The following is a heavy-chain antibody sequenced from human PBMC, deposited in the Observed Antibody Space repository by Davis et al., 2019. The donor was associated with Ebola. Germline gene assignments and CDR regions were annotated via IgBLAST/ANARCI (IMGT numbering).Heavy chain of an antibody. V-gene: IGHV4-34*01. D-gene: IGHD3-22*01. CDR3: ARTLSYYYDSSGYYALWYFDL. CDR2: INHSGST. CDR1: GGSFSGYY. J-gene: IGHJ2*01. Sequence: MPSETLSLTCAVYGGSFSGYYWSWIRQPPGKGLEWIGEINHSGSTNYNPSLKSRVTISVDTSKNQFSLKLSSVTAADTAVYYCARTLSYYYDSSGYYALWYFDLWGRGTLVTVSS.